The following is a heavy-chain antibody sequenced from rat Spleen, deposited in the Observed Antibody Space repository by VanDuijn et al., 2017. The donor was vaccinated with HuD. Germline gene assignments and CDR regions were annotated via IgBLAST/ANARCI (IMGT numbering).Heavy chain of an antibody. CDR3: VRVPYYFSGDPNFMDA. D-gene: IGHD1-1*01. CDR2: IWSGGST. Sequence: QVQLKESGPGLVQPSQTLSLTCTVSGFSLTSNSVSWVRQPPGKGLEWMGVIWSGGSTDYNSLLKSRLSISRDTSKSQVFLKMSSLQAEDTATYYCVRVPYYFSGDPNFMDAWGQGVSVTVSS. V-gene: IGHV2-1*01. CDR1: GFSLTSNS. J-gene: IGHJ4*01.